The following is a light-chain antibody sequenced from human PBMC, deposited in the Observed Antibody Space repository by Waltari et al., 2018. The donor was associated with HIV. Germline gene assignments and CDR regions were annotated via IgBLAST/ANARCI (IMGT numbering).Light chain of an antibody. CDR2: KDI. V-gene: IGLV3-25*03. CDR1: ALPTTS. CDR3: QSTGHDGTGV. J-gene: IGLJ3*02. Sequence: SSELTQKPSVSASPGQTATHSCSRGALPTTSSSWYGPNPGQAPVLIIYKDIQRPSGIPDRSSGSRSGTGVTLTISDVQAEDEDYYYGQSTGHDGTGVFGGGTKLTVL.